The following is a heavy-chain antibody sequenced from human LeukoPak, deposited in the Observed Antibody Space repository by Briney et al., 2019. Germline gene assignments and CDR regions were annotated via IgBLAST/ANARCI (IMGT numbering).Heavy chain of an antibody. Sequence: ASVKVSCKASGYTFNSYYMHWVRQAPGQGLEWMGIINPSGGSTSYAQKFQGRVTMTRDTSTSTVYMELSSLRSEDTAVYYCARDGDIVVVPAAHPNYYYYYYMDVWGKGTTVTVSS. CDR1: GYTFNSYY. CDR2: INPSGGST. D-gene: IGHD2-2*01. V-gene: IGHV1-46*02. CDR3: ARDGDIVVVPAAHPNYYYYYYMDV. J-gene: IGHJ6*03.